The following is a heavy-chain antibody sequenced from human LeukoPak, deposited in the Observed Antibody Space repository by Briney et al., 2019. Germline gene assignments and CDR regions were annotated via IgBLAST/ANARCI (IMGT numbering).Heavy chain of an antibody. Sequence: SVKVSCKASGGTFSSYAISCVRQAPGQGLEWMGGIIPIFGTANYAQKFQGRVTITSDESTSTAYMELSSLRSEDTAVYYCARGVVVAAVRYYYYYGMDVWGKGTTVTVSS. CDR2: IIPIFGTA. D-gene: IGHD2-15*01. V-gene: IGHV1-69*13. J-gene: IGHJ6*04. CDR1: GGTFSSYA. CDR3: ARGVVVAAVRYYYYYGMDV.